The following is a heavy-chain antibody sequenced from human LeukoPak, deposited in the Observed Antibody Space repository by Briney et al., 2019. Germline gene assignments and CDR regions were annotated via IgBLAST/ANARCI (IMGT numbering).Heavy chain of an antibody. J-gene: IGHJ4*02. D-gene: IGHD5-18*01. CDR1: GGTFSSYA. CDR3: ARGARGYSYGYVDY. CDR2: IIPIFGTA. Sequence: ASVKVSCKASGGTFSSYAISWVRQAPGQGLEWMGRIIPIFGTANYAQKFQGRVTITADKSTSTAYVELSSLRSEDTAVYYCARGARGYSYGYVDYWGQGTLVSVSS. V-gene: IGHV1-69*06.